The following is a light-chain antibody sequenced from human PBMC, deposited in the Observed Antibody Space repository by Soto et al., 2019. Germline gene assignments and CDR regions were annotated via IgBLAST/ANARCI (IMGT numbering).Light chain of an antibody. CDR3: QQYGSSPLYT. Sequence: EVVLTQSPGTLSLSPGERAAFSCRASQTVNSFYLAWYQQKPGQAPRLLMYGASTRATGIPDRFSGSGSGTDFTLTISRLEPEDFAVYYCQQYGSSPLYTFGQGTKLEIK. V-gene: IGKV3-20*01. J-gene: IGKJ2*01. CDR1: QTVNSFY. CDR2: GAS.